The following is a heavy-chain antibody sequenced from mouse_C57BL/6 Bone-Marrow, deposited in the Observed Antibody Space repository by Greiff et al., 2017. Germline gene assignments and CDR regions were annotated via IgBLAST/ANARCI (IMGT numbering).Heavy chain of an antibody. CDR2: IWRGGST. D-gene: IGHD2-5*01. V-gene: IGHV2-5*01. J-gene: IGHJ3*01. CDR1: GFSLTSYG. CDR3: AKKDSNFAWFAY. Sequence: VTLVESGPGLVQPSQSLSITCTVSGFSLTSYGVHWVRQSPGKGLEWLGVIWRGGSTDYNAAFMSRLSITKDNSKSQVFFKMNSLQADDTAIYYCAKKDSNFAWFAYWGQGTLVTVSA.